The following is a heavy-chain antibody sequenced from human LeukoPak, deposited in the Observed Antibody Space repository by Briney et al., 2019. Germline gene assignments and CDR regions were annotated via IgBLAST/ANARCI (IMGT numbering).Heavy chain of an antibody. D-gene: IGHD3-3*01. CDR3: ASSTDYDFWSGSPHWFDP. CDR2: IYYSGST. J-gene: IGHJ5*02. CDR1: GGSISSSRYY. Sequence: SETLSLTCTVSGGSISSSRYYWGWIRQPPGKGLEWIGSIYYSGSTYYNPSLKSRVTISVDTSKNQFSLKLSSATAADTAVYYCASSTDYDFWSGSPHWFDPWGQGTLVTVSS. V-gene: IGHV4-39*07.